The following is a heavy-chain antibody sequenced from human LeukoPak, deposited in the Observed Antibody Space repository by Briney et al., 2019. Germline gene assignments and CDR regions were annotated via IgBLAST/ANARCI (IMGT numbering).Heavy chain of an antibody. J-gene: IGHJ3*02. CDR3: ATVSQNCGGDCFDAFDI. Sequence: ASVKVSCKVSGYTLTELSMHWVRQAPGKGLEWMGGFDPEDGETTYAQKFQGRVTMTEDTSTDTAYMELSSLRSEDTAVYYCATVSQNCGGDCFDAFDIWGQGTMVTVSS. CDR1: GYTLTELS. CDR2: FDPEDGET. D-gene: IGHD2-21*02. V-gene: IGHV1-24*01.